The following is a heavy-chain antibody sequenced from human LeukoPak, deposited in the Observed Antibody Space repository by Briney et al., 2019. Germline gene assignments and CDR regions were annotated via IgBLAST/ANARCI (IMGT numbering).Heavy chain of an antibody. CDR2: ISYDGSNK. D-gene: IGHD3-3*01. CDR3: ARDNYDFWSGYDY. V-gene: IGHV3-30*04. J-gene: IGHJ4*02. CDR1: GFTFSSYA. Sequence: PGRSLRLSCAASGFTFSSYAMHWVRQAPGKGLEWVAVISYDGSNKYYADSVKGRFTISRDNSKNTLYLQMNSLRAEDTAVYYCARDNYDFWSGYDYWGQGTLVTVSS.